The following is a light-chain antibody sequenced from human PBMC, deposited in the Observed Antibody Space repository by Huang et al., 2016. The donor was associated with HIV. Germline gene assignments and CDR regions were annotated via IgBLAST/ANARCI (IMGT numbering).Light chain of an antibody. CDR2: TAS. J-gene: IGKJ4*01. CDR3: QQYTSYPFT. CDR1: QSISSW. V-gene: IGKV1-5*03. Sequence: DIQMTQSPSTLSASLGDRVTITCRASQSISSWLAWYQQKPGKAPKLLIYTASGLESGVPSRFSGSGSGTEFTLTISSLQPDDFATYYCQQYTSYPFTFGGGTKVEI.